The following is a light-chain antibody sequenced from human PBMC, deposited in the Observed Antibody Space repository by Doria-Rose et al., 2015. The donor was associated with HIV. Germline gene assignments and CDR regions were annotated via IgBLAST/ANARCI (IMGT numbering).Light chain of an antibody. CDR1: QSLLYTSKNY. J-gene: IGKJ3*01. CDR2: WAS. Sequence: DIRLTQSPESLGMSLGERATLNCKSNQSLLYTSKNYLAWYQQKPGQPPKLLIYWASTRQSGFPARLSGSGSGTDFTLAISSLEAEDVAVYYCQQYYDTPSFGPGTTADIK. V-gene: IGKV4-1*01. CDR3: QQYYDTPS.